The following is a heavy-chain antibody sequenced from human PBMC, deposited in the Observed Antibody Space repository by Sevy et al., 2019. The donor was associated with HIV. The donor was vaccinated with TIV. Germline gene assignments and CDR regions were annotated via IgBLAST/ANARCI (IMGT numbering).Heavy chain of an antibody. V-gene: IGHV3-74*01. D-gene: IGHD3-16*02. J-gene: IGHJ4*02. CDR2: INGDGRNT. CDR3: ARENDYVWGSYLPPFDY. Sequence: GGSLRLSCAASGFTFSPYWMHWVRQGPGKGLVWVSHINGDGRNTIYADSVKGRFTISRDNAKNSLYLQMNSLRDEDTAVYYCARENDYVWGSYLPPFDYWGQGTLVTVSS. CDR1: GFTFSPYW.